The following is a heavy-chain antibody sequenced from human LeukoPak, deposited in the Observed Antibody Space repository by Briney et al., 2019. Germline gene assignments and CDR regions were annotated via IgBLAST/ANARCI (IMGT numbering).Heavy chain of an antibody. CDR3: AKDVYDSSGYWYYFDY. CDR2: ISWNSGSI. CDR1: GFTFDDYA. J-gene: IGHJ4*02. Sequence: GGSLRLSCAASGFTFDDYAMHWVRQAPGKGLEWVSGISWNSGSIGYADSVKGRFTISRDNAKNSLYLQMNSLRAEDTASYYCAKDVYDSSGYWYYFDYWGQGTLVTVSS. D-gene: IGHD3-22*01. V-gene: IGHV3-9*01.